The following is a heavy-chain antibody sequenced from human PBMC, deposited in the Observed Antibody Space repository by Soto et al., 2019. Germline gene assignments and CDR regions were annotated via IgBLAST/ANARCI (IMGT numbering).Heavy chain of an antibody. J-gene: IGHJ4*02. V-gene: IGHV1-69*08. D-gene: IGHD5-12*01. CDR1: EGTFSSYT. CDR3: AREAIVATHFDY. Sequence: QVQLVQSGAEVKKPGSSVKVSCKASEGTFSSYTISWVRQAPGQGLEWMGRIIPILGIANDAQKFQGRVTITADKSTSTAYMELSSLRSEDTAVYYCAREAIVATHFDYWGQGTLVTVSS. CDR2: IIPILGIA.